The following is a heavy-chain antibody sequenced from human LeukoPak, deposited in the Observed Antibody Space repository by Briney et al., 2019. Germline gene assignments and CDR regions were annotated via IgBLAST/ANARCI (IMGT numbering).Heavy chain of an antibody. CDR1: GFTFSSYS. D-gene: IGHD3-22*01. Sequence: GGSLRLSCAASGFTFSSYSMNWVRQAPGKGLEWVSSISSSSSYIYYADSVKGRFTISRDNAKNSLYLQMNSLRAEDTAVYYCARDAEYYDSSGPYYFDYWGQGTLVTVSS. V-gene: IGHV3-21*01. CDR2: ISSSSSYI. J-gene: IGHJ4*02. CDR3: ARDAEYYDSSGPYYFDY.